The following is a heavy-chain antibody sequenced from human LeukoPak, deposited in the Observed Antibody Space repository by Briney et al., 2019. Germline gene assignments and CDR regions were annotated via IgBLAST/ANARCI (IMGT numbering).Heavy chain of an antibody. CDR3: ARDIYGGHDY. D-gene: IGHD2-21*01. CDR1: GFTFNSYS. CDR2: ISSSSSSI. V-gene: IGHV3-48*02. J-gene: IGHJ4*02. Sequence: GGSLRLSCAASGFTFNSYSMTWVRQAPGKGLEWVAYISSSSSSIYYADSVRGRFTISRDNAKNSLYLEMNSLRDEDTAVYYCARDIYGGHDYWGQGTLLTVSS.